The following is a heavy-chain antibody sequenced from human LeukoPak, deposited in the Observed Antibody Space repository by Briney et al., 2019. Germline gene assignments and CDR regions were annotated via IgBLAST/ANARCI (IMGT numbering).Heavy chain of an antibody. CDR2: ISSSGGST. V-gene: IGHV3-23*01. Sequence: GGSLRLSCAASGFTFSSYAMSWVRQAPGKGLEWVSAISSSGGSTYYADSVKGRFTISRDNSKNTLYLQMNSLRAEDTAVYYCARDLLRYCSTTSCHFFDYWGQGTLVTVSS. D-gene: IGHD2-2*01. CDR1: GFTFSSYA. J-gene: IGHJ4*02. CDR3: ARDLLRYCSTTSCHFFDY.